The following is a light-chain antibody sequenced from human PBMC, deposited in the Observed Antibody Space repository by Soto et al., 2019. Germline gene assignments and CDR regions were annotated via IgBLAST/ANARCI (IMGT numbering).Light chain of an antibody. Sequence: EIVVTQSPGILSVSPGDRATLSCRACQSVSTNLAWYQQKPGQAPTLLIYAASTRATGIPARFTGSGSGTDFTLTISSLQSEDFAVYYCQEYSKWPLFTFGPGTRVDIK. CDR1: QSVSTN. J-gene: IGKJ3*01. V-gene: IGKV3-15*01. CDR2: AAS. CDR3: QEYSKWPLFT.